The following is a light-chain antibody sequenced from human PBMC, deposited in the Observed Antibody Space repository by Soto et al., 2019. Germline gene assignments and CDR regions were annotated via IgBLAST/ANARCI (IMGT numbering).Light chain of an antibody. CDR3: CSYAGRYTSV. CDR2: DVS. Sequence: QSALTQPRSVSGSPGQSVTISCTGTSSDVGGYNYVSWYQQHPGKAPKLMIYDVSKRPSGVPDRFSGSKSGNTASLTISGLQAEDEADYYCCSYAGRYTSVFGGGTKLTV. V-gene: IGLV2-11*01. CDR1: SSDVGGYNY. J-gene: IGLJ2*01.